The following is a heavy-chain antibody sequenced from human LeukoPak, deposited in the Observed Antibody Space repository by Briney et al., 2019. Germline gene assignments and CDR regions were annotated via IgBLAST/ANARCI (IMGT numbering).Heavy chain of an antibody. CDR3: ASGAYYYGSGTGWFDP. J-gene: IGHJ5*02. V-gene: IGHV4-59*01. D-gene: IGHD3-10*01. Sequence: ETLSLTRTVSGGSISSYYWSWIRQPPGKGLEWIGYIYCSGSTNYNPSLKSRVTISVDTSKNQFSLKLSSVTAADTAVYYCASGAYYYGSGTGWFDPWGQGTLVTVSS. CDR2: IYCSGST. CDR1: GGSISSYY.